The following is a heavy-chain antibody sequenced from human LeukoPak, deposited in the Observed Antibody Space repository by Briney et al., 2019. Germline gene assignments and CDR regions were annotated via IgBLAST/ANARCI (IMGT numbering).Heavy chain of an antibody. V-gene: IGHV3-23*01. Sequence: PGGSLRLSCAASGFTFSIYAMSWVRQAPGKGLEWVSAISGSGRSTYYADSVKGRFTISRDNSKNTLYLQMNSLRAEETAVYYCARDRMVYTYWGQGTLVTVSS. CDR2: ISGSGRST. CDR3: ARDRMVYTY. J-gene: IGHJ4*02. D-gene: IGHD3-10*01. CDR1: GFTFSIYA.